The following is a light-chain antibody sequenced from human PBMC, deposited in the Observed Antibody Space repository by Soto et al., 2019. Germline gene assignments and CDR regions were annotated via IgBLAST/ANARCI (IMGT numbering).Light chain of an antibody. V-gene: IGKV3-11*01. CDR1: QSVSSY. CDR3: QQRSSWPLIT. J-gene: IGKJ5*01. CDR2: DAS. Sequence: EIVLTQSPATLSLSPGDRATLSCRASQSVSSYLAWYQQKSGQAPRLLIYDASNRATGIPARFSGSGSGTDFTLTISSLEPEDFAVYYCQQRSSWPLITFGQGTRLEIK.